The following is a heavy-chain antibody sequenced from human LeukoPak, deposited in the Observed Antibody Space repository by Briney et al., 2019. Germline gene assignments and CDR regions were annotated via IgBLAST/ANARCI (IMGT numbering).Heavy chain of an antibody. Sequence: GGSLRLSCAASGFTFSSYAMSWVRQAPGKGLEWVSAISGSGGSTYYADSVKGRFTISRDNAKNSLYLQMNSLRAEDTAVYYCARDNEYSSSSGDYWGQGTLVTVSS. CDR2: ISGSGGST. CDR3: ARDNEYSSSSGDY. V-gene: IGHV3-23*01. J-gene: IGHJ4*02. D-gene: IGHD6-6*01. CDR1: GFTFSSYA.